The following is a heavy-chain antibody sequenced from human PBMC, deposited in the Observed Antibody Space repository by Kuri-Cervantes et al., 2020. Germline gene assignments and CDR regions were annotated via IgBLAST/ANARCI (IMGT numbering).Heavy chain of an antibody. Sequence: GESLKISCTASGFTFGDYAMSWFRQAPGKGLEWVGRIKSKTDGGTTDYAAPVKGRFTISRDDSKNTLYLQMNSLKTEDTAVYYCTTEGYGGYWGQGTLVTVSS. CDR1: GFTFGDYA. V-gene: IGHV3-15*01. J-gene: IGHJ4*02. CDR2: IKSKTDGGTT. CDR3: TTEGYGGY. D-gene: IGHD5-12*01.